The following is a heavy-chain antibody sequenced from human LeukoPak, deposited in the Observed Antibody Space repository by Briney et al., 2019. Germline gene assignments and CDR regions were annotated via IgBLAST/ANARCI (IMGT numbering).Heavy chain of an antibody. D-gene: IGHD3-10*01. J-gene: IGHJ4*02. CDR2: INPNSGGT. Sequence: ASVKVSCKASGYTFTGYYMHWVRQAPGQGLGWMGWINPNSGGTNYAQKFQGRVTMTRDTSISTAYMELSRLRSDDTAVYYCARERPMVRGVPGPFDYWGQGTLVTVSS. CDR3: ARERPMVRGVPGPFDY. CDR1: GYTFTGYY. V-gene: IGHV1-2*02.